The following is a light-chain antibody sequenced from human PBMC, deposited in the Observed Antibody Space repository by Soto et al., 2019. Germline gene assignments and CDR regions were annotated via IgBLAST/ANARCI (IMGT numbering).Light chain of an antibody. CDR3: HQYNEWPRGT. CDR2: SAS. CDR1: ESIANN. Sequence: DILMTQSPATVSVSLGDSVSLSCRANESIANNLAWYQQKPGQPPRLLIYSASTRAPSIPARVSGGGSGTQFSLTIISLQSEDFALYYCHQYNEWPRGTFGPGTKVEV. V-gene: IGKV3D-15*01. J-gene: IGKJ1*01.